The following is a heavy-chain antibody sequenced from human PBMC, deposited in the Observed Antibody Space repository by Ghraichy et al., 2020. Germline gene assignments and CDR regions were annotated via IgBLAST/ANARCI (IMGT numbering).Heavy chain of an antibody. J-gene: IGHJ5*01. CDR1: RGSISTYS. Sequence: SETLSLTCTVSRGSISTYSWSWIRQPLGKGLEWIGSIDYSVSTTYNPSLKSRVTISIDTPNNQFSLMLRSVTAADTAMYYCARHCVVAPNFDSWGQGTQVTVSS. D-gene: IGHD2-15*01. CDR3: ARHCVVAPNFDS. CDR2: IDYSVST. V-gene: IGHV4-59*08.